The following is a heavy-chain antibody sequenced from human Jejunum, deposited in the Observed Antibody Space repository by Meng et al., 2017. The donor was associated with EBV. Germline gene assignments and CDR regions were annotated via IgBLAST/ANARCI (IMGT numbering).Heavy chain of an antibody. D-gene: IGHD5-24*01. Sequence: LGESGPGLVKPSGPPALPCAFSGGSISSDNWWRWVRQPPGKGLEYIGEIHHSGSTKYNPSLKSRVTISVDKSNNHFSLKLSSVTAADTAVYYCARDRGVEDYWGQGTLVTVSS. J-gene: IGHJ4*02. CDR2: IHHSGST. CDR3: ARDRGVEDY. CDR1: GGSISSDNW. V-gene: IGHV4-4*02.